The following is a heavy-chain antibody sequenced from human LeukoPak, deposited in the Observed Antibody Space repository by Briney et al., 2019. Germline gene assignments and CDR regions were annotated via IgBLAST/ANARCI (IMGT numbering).Heavy chain of an antibody. Sequence: PLASVKVSCKASGYTFTSYYMHWVRQAPGQGLEWMGWINPNSGGTNYAQKFQGRVTMTRDTSISTAYMELSRLRSDDTAVYYCARDHSSGWYPWFDPWGQGTLVTVSS. CDR2: INPNSGGT. CDR1: GYTFTSYY. V-gene: IGHV1-2*02. D-gene: IGHD6-19*01. J-gene: IGHJ5*02. CDR3: ARDHSSGWYPWFDP.